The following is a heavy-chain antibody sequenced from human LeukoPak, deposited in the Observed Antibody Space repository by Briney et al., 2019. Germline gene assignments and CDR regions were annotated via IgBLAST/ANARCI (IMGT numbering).Heavy chain of an antibody. CDR2: INYGNRPT. J-gene: IGHJ4*02. CDR3: VGDYKWSLEL. CDR1: GFTFSSYH. Sequence: PGKSLRLSCAASGFTFSSYHMHWVRQAPGKGLEWLSYINYGNRPTYYADSVKGRFTNSRDNAKNSLYPQLDGLRLDDTAVYYCVGDYKWSLELWGEGSPLTASS. D-gene: IGHD3-10*01. V-gene: IGHV3-48*01.